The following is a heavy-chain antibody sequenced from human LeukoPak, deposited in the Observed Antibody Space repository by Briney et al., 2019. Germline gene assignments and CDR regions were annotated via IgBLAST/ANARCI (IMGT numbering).Heavy chain of an antibody. D-gene: IGHD4-17*01. CDR2: IKSKTDGGTT. CDR3: RGYGRRGGYDYYYMDV. Sequence: GGSLRLSCAASGFTFSNAWMSWVRQAPGKGLEWVGRIKSKTDGGTTDYAAPVKGRFTISRDDSKNTLYLQMNSLKTEDTAVYYCRGYGRRGGYDYYYMDVWGKGTTVTISS. V-gene: IGHV3-15*01. CDR1: GFTFSNAW. J-gene: IGHJ6*03.